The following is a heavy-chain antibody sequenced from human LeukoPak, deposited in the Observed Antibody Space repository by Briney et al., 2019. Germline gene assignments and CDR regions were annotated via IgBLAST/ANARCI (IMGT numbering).Heavy chain of an antibody. CDR1: GYTFTSYG. Sequence: AASVKVSCKASGYTFTSYGISWVRQAPGQGLEWMGWISAYNGNTNYAQKLQGRVTMTTDTSTSTAYMELRSLRSDDTAVYYCAREGYYDILTGYFYWGQGTLVTVSS. CDR3: AREGYYDILTGYFY. V-gene: IGHV1-18*04. CDR2: ISAYNGNT. J-gene: IGHJ4*02. D-gene: IGHD3-9*01.